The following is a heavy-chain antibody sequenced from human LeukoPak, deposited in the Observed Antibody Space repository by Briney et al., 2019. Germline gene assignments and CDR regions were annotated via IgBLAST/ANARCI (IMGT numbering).Heavy chain of an antibody. V-gene: IGHV3-23*01. CDR2: ISGSGGST. CDR3: AISFNTVTTFAY. J-gene: IGHJ4*02. D-gene: IGHD4-17*01. Sequence: GGSLRLSCAASGFTFSSYSMNWVRQAPGKGLEWVSAISGSGGSTYYADSVKGRFTISRDNSKDTLYLQMNSLRAEDTAVYYCAISFNTVTTFAYWGQGTLVTVSS. CDR1: GFTFSSYS.